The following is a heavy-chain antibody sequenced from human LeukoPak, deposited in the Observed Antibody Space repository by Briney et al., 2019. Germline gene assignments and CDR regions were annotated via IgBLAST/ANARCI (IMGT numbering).Heavy chain of an antibody. CDR1: GGTFSSYA. Sequence: ASVKVSCKASGGTFSSYAISWVRQAPGQGLEWMGGIIPIFGTANYAQKFQGRVTITADESTSTAYMELSSLRSEDTAVYYCARSRPMITVTYNWFDPWGQGTLVTVSS. V-gene: IGHV1-69*13. J-gene: IGHJ5*02. CDR2: IIPIFGTA. CDR3: ARSRPMITVTYNWFDP. D-gene: IGHD4-17*01.